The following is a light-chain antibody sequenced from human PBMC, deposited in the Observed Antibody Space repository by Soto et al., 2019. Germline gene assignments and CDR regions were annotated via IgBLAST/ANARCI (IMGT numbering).Light chain of an antibody. CDR1: QSVSSN. V-gene: IGKV3-15*01. J-gene: IGKJ4*01. Sequence: EILMTQSPATLSVSPGERATLSCRASQSVSSNLAWYQQKPGQTHRLLIYGASTRATGIPARFSGSGSGTEFTLTISSLQSEDFAVYYCQQYNTWPPLTFGGGTKVEI. CDR3: QQYNTWPPLT. CDR2: GAS.